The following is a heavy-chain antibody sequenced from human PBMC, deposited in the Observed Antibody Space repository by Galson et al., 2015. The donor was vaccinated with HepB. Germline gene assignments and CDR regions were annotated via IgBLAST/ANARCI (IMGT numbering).Heavy chain of an antibody. Sequence: LSLTCTVSGGSISSNNYYWGWIRQPPGKGLEWIGSIYYSGSTYYNPSLKSRVTISVDTSKNQFSLKLSSVTTADTAVYYCARAPDYGDYIWFDPWGQGTLVTVSS. CDR2: IYYSGST. J-gene: IGHJ5*02. D-gene: IGHD4-17*01. CDR3: ARAPDYGDYIWFDP. V-gene: IGHV4-39*07. CDR1: GGSISSNNYY.